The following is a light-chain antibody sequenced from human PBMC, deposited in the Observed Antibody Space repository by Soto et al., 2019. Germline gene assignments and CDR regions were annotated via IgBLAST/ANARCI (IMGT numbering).Light chain of an antibody. J-gene: IGLJ2*01. Sequence: QSALTQPPSASGSPGQSVTISCTGTSSDVGGYNYVSWYQQHPGKAPKLMIYEVSKRPSGVPDRFSGSKSGNTASLTVSGLQAEDEADYYCSSYACSNTVVFGGGTKVTVL. CDR3: SSYACSNTVV. CDR1: SSDVGGYNY. V-gene: IGLV2-8*01. CDR2: EVS.